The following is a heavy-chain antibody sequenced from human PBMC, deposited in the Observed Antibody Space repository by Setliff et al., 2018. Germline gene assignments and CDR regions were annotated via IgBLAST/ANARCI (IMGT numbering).Heavy chain of an antibody. CDR3: ARDATYYDFWSDYSPDAFDI. V-gene: IGHV3-7*01. Sequence: GGSLRLSCEASGFTFTSYWMSWVRQAPGTGLEWVANIKQDGSEKYYVDSVKGRFAISRDNAKNSLYLKMNSLRAEDTAMYYCARDATYYDFWSDYSPDAFDIWGQGTMVTVSS. CDR2: IKQDGSEK. CDR1: GFTFTSYW. D-gene: IGHD3-3*01. J-gene: IGHJ3*02.